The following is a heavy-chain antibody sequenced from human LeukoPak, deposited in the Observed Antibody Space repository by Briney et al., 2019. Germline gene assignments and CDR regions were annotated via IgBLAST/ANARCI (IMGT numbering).Heavy chain of an antibody. J-gene: IGHJ4*02. CDR3: AKSWFGELLEYYFDS. V-gene: IGHV3-9*01. CDR2: ISWNSGNL. D-gene: IGHD3-10*01. Sequence: PGGSLRLSCAASGFTFDDYAMHWVRQAPGKGLEWVSGISWNSGNLGYADSVQGRFTISRDNAKNSLYLQMNSLRPEDTALYFCAKSWFGELLEYYFDSWGQGTLVTVSS. CDR1: GFTFDDYA.